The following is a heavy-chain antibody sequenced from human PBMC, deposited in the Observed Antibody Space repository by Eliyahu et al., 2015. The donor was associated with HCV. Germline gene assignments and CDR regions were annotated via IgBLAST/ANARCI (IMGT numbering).Heavy chain of an antibody. CDR2: ISWNSGSI. J-gene: IGHJ4*02. CDR3: AKDPCSGGNCFFDY. V-gene: IGHV3-9*01. CDR1: GFTFDDYA. Sequence: EVQLVESGGGLVQPGRSLRLSCAASGFTFDDYAMHWVRQAPGKGLEWVSGISWNSGSIGYADSVKGRFTISRDNAKNSLYLQMNSLRAEDTALYYCAKDPCSGGNCFFDYWGQGTLVTVSS. D-gene: IGHD2-15*01.